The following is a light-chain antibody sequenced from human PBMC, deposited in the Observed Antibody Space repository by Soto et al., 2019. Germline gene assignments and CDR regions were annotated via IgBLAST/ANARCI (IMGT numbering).Light chain of an antibody. CDR3: QSYDSSLSGSEV. CDR2: GNG. Sequence: QSVLTQPPSVSGAPGQRVTISCTGSSSNIGAGYDVHWYQQLPGTAPKLLIYGNGNRPSGVPDRFSGSKSGTSASLAITRLQAEDEADYYCQSYDSSLSGSEVFGTGTKLTVL. V-gene: IGLV1-40*01. CDR1: SSNIGAGYD. J-gene: IGLJ1*01.